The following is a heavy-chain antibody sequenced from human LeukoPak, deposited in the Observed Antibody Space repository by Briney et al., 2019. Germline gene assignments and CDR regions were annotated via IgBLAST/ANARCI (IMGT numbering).Heavy chain of an antibody. CDR3: AKATVGGYED. J-gene: IGHJ4*02. CDR2: VASDGST. Sequence: PGGSQRLSCAASGITVSSNYMSWVRQAPGKGLEWVSVVASDGSTKYADSVKGRFAISRDNSKNTLYLQMNSLRAEDTGVYYCAKATVGGYEDWGQGTLVTVSS. D-gene: IGHD5-12*01. V-gene: IGHV3-53*01. CDR1: GITVSSNY.